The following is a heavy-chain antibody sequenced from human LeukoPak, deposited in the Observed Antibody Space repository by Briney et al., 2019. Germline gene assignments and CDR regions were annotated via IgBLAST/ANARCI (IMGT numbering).Heavy chain of an antibody. V-gene: IGHV6-1*01. CDR1: GDSFSSNSVT. Sequence: SQTLSLTCAISGDSFSSNSVTWNWIRQSPSRGLEWLGRTYYRSKWYNDYAVSVKSRITINPDTSKNQFSLQLNSVTPENTAVYYRAREGGATNFDYWGQGTLVTVSS. CDR3: AREGGATNFDY. CDR2: TYYRSKWYN. J-gene: IGHJ4*02. D-gene: IGHD1-26*01.